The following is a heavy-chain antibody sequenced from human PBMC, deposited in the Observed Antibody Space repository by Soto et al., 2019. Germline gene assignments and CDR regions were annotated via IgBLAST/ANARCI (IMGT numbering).Heavy chain of an antibody. CDR1: GYTFTSYA. CDR2: INAGNGNT. Sequence: QVQLVQSGAEEKKPGASVKVSCKASGYTFTSYAMHWVRQAPGQRLERMGWINAGNGNTKYSQKFQGRVTITRDTSASTAYMELSSLRSEDTAVYYCARQQVVAATLDYWGQGTLVTVSS. J-gene: IGHJ4*02. CDR3: ARQQVVAATLDY. V-gene: IGHV1-3*05. D-gene: IGHD2-15*01.